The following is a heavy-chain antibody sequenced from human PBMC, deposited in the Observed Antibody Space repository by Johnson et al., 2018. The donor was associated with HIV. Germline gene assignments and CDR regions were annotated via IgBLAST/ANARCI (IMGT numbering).Heavy chain of an antibody. CDR2: IWYDGGHT. CDR1: GFTFSGYG. CDR3: ARYSGDPGNDAFDI. Sequence: QVLLVESGGGLVQPGGSLRLSCAASGFTFSGYGMHWVRQAPGKGLEWVAVIWYDGGHTYSADSVKGRFTISRDNSKNTLYLQMNSLRPEDTALYFCARYSGDPGNDAFDIWGQGTMVTISS. J-gene: IGHJ3*02. D-gene: IGHD2-15*01. V-gene: IGHV3-33*08.